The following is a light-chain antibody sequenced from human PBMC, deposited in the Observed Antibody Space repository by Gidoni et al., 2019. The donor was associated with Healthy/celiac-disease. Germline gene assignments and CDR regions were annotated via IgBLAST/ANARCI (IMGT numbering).Light chain of an antibody. CDR2: AAS. Sequence: IQLTQSPSFRSASVGDRVTITCRARQGISSYLAWYQQKPGKAPKLLIYAASTLQSGVPSRFSGSGSGTEFTLTISSLQPEDFATYYCQQLNSYPQTFXQXTKLXIK. V-gene: IGKV1-9*01. J-gene: IGKJ1*01. CDR3: QQLNSYPQT. CDR1: QGISSY.